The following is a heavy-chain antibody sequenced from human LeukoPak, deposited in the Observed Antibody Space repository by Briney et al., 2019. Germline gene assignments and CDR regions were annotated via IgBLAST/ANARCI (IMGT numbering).Heavy chain of an antibody. CDR3: APAPTWIQLGPNAFDI. J-gene: IGHJ3*02. CDR2: ISGSGGST. CDR1: GFTFSSYS. Sequence: GGSLRLSCAASGFTFSSYSMNWVRQAPGKGLEWVSAISGSGGSTYYADSVKGRFTISRDNSKNTLYLQMNSLRAEDTAVYYCAPAPTWIQLGPNAFDIWGQGTMVTVSS. V-gene: IGHV3-23*01. D-gene: IGHD5-18*01.